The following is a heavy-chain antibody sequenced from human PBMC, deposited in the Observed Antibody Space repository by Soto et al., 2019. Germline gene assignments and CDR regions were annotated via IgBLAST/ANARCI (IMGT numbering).Heavy chain of an antibody. CDR1: GDIFNRYT. V-gene: IGHV1-69*02. Sequence: QVQLVQSGAEVKKPGSSVRVACKTSGDIFNRYTISWVRQAPGLGLEWMGRIIPVVGGPNYAEKFRGRVTITADKATTSVSLEVRSLSSADTATYSCARAEGCGGSWYAAWGQGTLVTVSS. D-gene: IGHD2-21*01. J-gene: IGHJ5*02. CDR3: ARAEGCGGSWYAA. CDR2: IIPVVGGP.